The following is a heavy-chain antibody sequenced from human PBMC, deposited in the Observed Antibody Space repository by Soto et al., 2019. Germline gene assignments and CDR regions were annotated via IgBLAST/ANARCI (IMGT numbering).Heavy chain of an antibody. CDR1: GDSISSYY. CDR2: IYISGST. Sequence: QVQLQESGPGLVKPSETLSLTCTVSGDSISSYYWSWIRQPAGKGLEWIGRIYISGSTDYNPSLKSQVSMSVDSFKNQFSLKLPSVTAADTAVYYCVRDCSGGGCYSDYGMDVWGQGTTVTVSS. V-gene: IGHV4-4*07. J-gene: IGHJ6*02. D-gene: IGHD2-15*01. CDR3: VRDCSGGGCYSDYGMDV.